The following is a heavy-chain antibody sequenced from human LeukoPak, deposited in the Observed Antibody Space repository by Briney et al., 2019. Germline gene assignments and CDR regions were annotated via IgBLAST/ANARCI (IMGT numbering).Heavy chain of an antibody. V-gene: IGHV4-30-2*01. CDR1: GDSISSGAYY. CDR3: VREVPARDDAFDI. CDR2: FYGSGSA. D-gene: IGHD4/OR15-4a*01. Sequence: SETLSLTCIVSGDSISSGAYYWSWIRQPPGKGLEWIGYFYGSGSASYNPSLKSRVTISVDRSNNQFSLKMSSVTAADTAVYYCVREVPARDDAFDIWGQGTMVTVSS. J-gene: IGHJ3*02.